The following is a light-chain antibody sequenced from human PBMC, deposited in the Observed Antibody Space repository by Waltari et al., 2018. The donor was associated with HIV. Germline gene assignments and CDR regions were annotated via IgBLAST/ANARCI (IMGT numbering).Light chain of an antibody. CDR2: RND. CDR1: SSNIGSND. J-gene: IGLJ3*02. V-gene: IGLV1-47*01. Sequence: HSVLTQPPSASGTPGQRVTISCSGSSSNIGSNDVDWYQQLPGTAPKLSIFRNDQRPSGVPDRFSGTKSGTSASLAISGLRSEDEADYYCSAWDDGLDGLLVFGGGTKLTVL. CDR3: SAWDDGLDGLLV.